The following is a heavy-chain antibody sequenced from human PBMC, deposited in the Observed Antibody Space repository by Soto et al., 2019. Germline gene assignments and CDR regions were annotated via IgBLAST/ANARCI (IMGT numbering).Heavy chain of an antibody. CDR2: ISYDGSNK. D-gene: IGHD4-4*01. V-gene: IGHV3-30-3*01. CDR3: AREGDYIPPIGYFDY. J-gene: IGHJ4*02. CDR1: GFTFSSYA. Sequence: GGSLRLSCAASGFTFSSYAMHWVRQAPGKGLEWVAVISYDGSNKYYADSVKGRFTISRDNSKNTLYLQMNSLRAEDTAVYYCAREGDYIPPIGYFDYWGQGTLVTVS.